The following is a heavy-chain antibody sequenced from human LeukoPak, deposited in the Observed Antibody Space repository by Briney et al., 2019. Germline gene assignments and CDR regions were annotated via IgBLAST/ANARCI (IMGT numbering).Heavy chain of an antibody. CDR3: AREQISIDY. D-gene: IGHD3-3*02. Sequence: GSLRLSCLTSGFTFVNASMSWVRQAPGKGLEWIGRIYTSGSTNYNPSLKSRVTMSVDTSKNQFSLKLSSVTAADTAVYYCAREQISIDYWGQGTLVTVSS. J-gene: IGHJ4*02. CDR2: IYTSGST. V-gene: IGHV4-4*07. CDR1: GFTFVNAS.